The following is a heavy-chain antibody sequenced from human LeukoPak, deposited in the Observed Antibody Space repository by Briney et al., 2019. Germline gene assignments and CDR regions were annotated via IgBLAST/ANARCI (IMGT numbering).Heavy chain of an antibody. D-gene: IGHD3-9*01. CDR1: GFTFSSYS. V-gene: IGHV3-21*01. Sequence: PGGSLRLSCAASGFTFSSYSMNWVRQAPGKGLEWVSSISSRSSSIYFADSVKDRFTISRDNAKNSLFLQMSSLRAEDTAVYYCARAYLYYDILTGYYEGYYFDYWGQGTLVTVSS. CDR3: ARAYLYYDILTGYYEGYYFDY. CDR2: ISSRSSSI. J-gene: IGHJ4*02.